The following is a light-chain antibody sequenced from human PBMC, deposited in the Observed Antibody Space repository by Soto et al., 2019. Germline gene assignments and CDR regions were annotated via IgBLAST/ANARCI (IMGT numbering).Light chain of an antibody. CDR3: QQRNNWRFT. Sequence: EVVLTQSPATLSLPPGVRATLSCRASQSVSTYLAWYQQKPGQAPRLLIYGASNRATGIPARFRGSGSGTDFTLTISNLEPEDSAVYYCQQRNNWRFTFGPGTKVDIK. J-gene: IGKJ3*01. CDR1: QSVSTY. CDR2: GAS. V-gene: IGKV3-11*01.